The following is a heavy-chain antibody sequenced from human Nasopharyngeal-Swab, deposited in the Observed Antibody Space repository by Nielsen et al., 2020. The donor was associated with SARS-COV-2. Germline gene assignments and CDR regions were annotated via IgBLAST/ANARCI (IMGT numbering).Heavy chain of an antibody. CDR2: IYYSGST. J-gene: IGHJ6*03. Sequence: SETLSFTCTVSGGSISSSSYYWGWIRQPPGKGLEWIGSIYYSGSTYYNPSLKSRVTISVDTSKNQFSLKLSSVTAADTAVYYCATYGYGSYYYYYMDVWGKGTTVTVSS. CDR1: GGSISSSSYY. D-gene: IGHD5-18*01. CDR3: ATYGYGSYYYYYMDV. V-gene: IGHV4-39*01.